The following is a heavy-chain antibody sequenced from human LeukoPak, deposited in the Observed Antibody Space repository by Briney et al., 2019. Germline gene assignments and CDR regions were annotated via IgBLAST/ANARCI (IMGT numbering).Heavy chain of an antibody. D-gene: IGHD6-19*01. CDR3: ARGGSSGWYRPLYGGMDV. Sequence: SVKVSCKASGGTFSSYAISWVRQAPGQGLEWMGGIIPIFGTANYAQKFQGRVTITADESTSTAYMELSSLRSEDTAVYYCARGGSSGWYRPLYGGMDVWGQGTTVTVSS. J-gene: IGHJ6*02. V-gene: IGHV1-69*13. CDR2: IIPIFGTA. CDR1: GGTFSSYA.